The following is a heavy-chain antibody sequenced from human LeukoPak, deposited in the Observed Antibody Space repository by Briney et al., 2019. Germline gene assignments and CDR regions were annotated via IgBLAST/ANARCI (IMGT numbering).Heavy chain of an antibody. D-gene: IGHD3-22*01. CDR2: IDTGGSTT. Sequence: PGGSLRLSCAASGFAFSSYWMHWVRHVPGKGLVRVSRIDTGGSTTSYANSVKGRFTISRDNAKNTLFLQMNSLRVEDTAVYYCTRGAKYYDDGGYYHPNVLDFWGQGTLVTVSS. J-gene: IGHJ4*02. V-gene: IGHV3-74*03. CDR3: TRGAKYYDDGGYYHPNVLDF. CDR1: GFAFSSYW.